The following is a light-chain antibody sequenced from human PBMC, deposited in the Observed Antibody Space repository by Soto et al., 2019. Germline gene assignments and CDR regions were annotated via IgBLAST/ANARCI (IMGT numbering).Light chain of an antibody. V-gene: IGKV3-15*01. CDR1: QSVSSSY. Sequence: EIVLTQSPGTLSLSPGERATLSCRASQSVSSSYLAWYQQKPGQPPRLLIYGASTRATGIPARFSGSGSGTEFTLTISSLQSEDFAVYYCQQYNDWTFCQRTKVDI. J-gene: IGKJ1*01. CDR3: QQYNDWT. CDR2: GAS.